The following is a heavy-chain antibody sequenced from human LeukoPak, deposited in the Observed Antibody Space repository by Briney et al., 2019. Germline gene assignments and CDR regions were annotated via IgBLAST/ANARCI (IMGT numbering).Heavy chain of an antibody. CDR1: GFTFSSYS. D-gene: IGHD5-18*01. V-gene: IGHV3-21*01. CDR2: ISSSSSYI. Sequence: GGSLRLSCAASGFTFSSYSMNWVRQAPGKGLEWVSSISSSSSYIYYADSVKGRFTISRDNAKNSLYLQMNSLRAEDTAVYYCARDSNTAMVNYYYYYGMDVWGQGTTVTVSS. CDR3: ARDSNTAMVNYYYYYGMDV. J-gene: IGHJ6*02.